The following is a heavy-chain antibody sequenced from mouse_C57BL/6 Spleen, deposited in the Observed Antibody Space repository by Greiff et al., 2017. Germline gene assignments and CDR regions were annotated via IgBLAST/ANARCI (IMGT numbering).Heavy chain of an antibody. J-gene: IGHJ1*03. V-gene: IGHV1-39*01. Sequence: VHVKQSGPELVKPGASVKISCKASGYSFTDYNMNWVKQSNGKSLEWIGVINPNYGTTSYNQKFKGKATLTVDQSSSTAYMQLNSLTSEDSAVYYCARTHYYGSSSGYFDVWGTGTTVTVSS. D-gene: IGHD1-1*01. CDR2: INPNYGTT. CDR1: GYSFTDYN. CDR3: ARTHYYGSSSGYFDV.